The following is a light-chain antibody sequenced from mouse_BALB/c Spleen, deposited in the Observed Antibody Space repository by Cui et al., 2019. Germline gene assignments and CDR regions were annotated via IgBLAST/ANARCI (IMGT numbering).Light chain of an antibody. CDR3: RQYDNLWT. CDR1: QDSNKY. V-gene: IGKV19-93*01. Sequence: DIQMPQSPSSLSATLGGKVTITCKASQDSNKYIGWYQHKPGKAQRLLIHSTSPLQPGIPSRCSGSGSGRDYSLSSSNLEHEDIETYYCRQYDNLWTFGGGTKLEIK. J-gene: IGKJ1*01. CDR2: STS.